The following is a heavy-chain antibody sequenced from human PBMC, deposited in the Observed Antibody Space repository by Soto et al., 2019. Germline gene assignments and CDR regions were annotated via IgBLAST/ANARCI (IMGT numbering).Heavy chain of an antibody. CDR1: GGSISSYY. J-gene: IGHJ5*02. CDR3: ARDHNTMVRGVITHWFDP. Sequence: PSETLSLTXTVSGGSISSYYWSWIRQPPGKGLEWIGYIYYSGSTNYNPSLKSRVTISVDTSKNQFSLKLSSVTAADTAVYYCARDHNTMVRGVITHWFDPWGQGTLVTVSS. V-gene: IGHV4-59*01. CDR2: IYYSGST. D-gene: IGHD3-10*01.